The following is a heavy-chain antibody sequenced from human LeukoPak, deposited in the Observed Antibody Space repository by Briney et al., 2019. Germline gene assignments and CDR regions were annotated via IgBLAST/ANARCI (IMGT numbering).Heavy chain of an antibody. D-gene: IGHD1-26*01. Sequence: GSLRLSCAASGFIFSNYEMNWVRQAPGKGLEWIGEINHSGSTNYNPSLKSRVAISVDTSKNQFSLKLSSATAADTAVYYCARVKPRLWGTSYYYYMDVWGKGTTVTVSS. CDR1: GFIFSNYE. CDR3: ARVKPRLWGTSYYYYMDV. V-gene: IGHV4-34*01. J-gene: IGHJ6*03. CDR2: INHSGST.